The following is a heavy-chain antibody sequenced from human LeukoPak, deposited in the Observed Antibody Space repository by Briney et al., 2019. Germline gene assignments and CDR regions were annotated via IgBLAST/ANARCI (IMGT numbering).Heavy chain of an antibody. CDR3: AREDPLYGFDP. CDR1: GYTFTSLY. D-gene: IGHD3-16*01. V-gene: IGHV1-46*01. CDR2: INPSGGRA. Sequence: ASVKVSCKASGYTFTSLYMHWVRQAPGQGLEWMGIINPSGGRASYAQKFQGRVTMTRDTSTSTVYMELSSLRSEDTAVYYCAREDPLYGFDPWGQGTLVTVSS. J-gene: IGHJ5*02.